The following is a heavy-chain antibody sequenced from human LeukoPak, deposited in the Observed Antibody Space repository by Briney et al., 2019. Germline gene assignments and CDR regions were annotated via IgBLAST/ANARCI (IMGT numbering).Heavy chain of an antibody. CDR3: ARRHYYDSSGYYYGGGNWFDP. J-gene: IGHJ5*02. Sequence: SETLSLTCTVSGGSISSSSYYWGWLRQPPGKGLEWIGSIYYSGSTYYNPSLKSRVTISVDTSKNQFSLKLSSVTAADTAVYYCARRHYYDSSGYYYGGGNWFDPWGQGTLVTVSS. D-gene: IGHD3-22*01. CDR1: GGSISSSSYY. CDR2: IYYSGST. V-gene: IGHV4-39*01.